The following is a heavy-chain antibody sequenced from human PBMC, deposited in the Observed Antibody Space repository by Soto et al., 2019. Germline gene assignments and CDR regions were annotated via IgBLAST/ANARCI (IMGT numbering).Heavy chain of an antibody. CDR1: GGSISSGGYY. V-gene: IGHV4-31*03. J-gene: IGHJ5*02. Sequence: QVQLQESGPGLVKPSQTLSLTCTVSGGSISSGGYYWGWIRQHPGKGLEWIGYIYYNPSLKSRVTISGDTSKTQFYLNLSSVTAADTAVYYCARGYSSGYLGNWFDPWGQGTLVTVSS. CDR2: IYY. CDR3: ARGYSSGYLGNWFDP. D-gene: IGHD3-22*01.